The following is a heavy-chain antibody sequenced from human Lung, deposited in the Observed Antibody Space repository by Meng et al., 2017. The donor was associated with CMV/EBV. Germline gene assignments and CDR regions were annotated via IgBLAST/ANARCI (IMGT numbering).Heavy chain of an antibody. CDR1: GGSVNSASYY. V-gene: IGHV4-61*03. CDR3: ARGGPRGYHGMAA. D-gene: IGHD3-10*01. J-gene: IGHJ6*02. Sequence: SXTLSLXCTVSGGSVNSASYYWNWIRQPPGKGLEWMGSVYFSGVTNYSPSLKSRVTVSMDTSKNHFSLTMSYMSAADTAVYYCARGGPRGYHGMAAWGQGTXVTVSS. CDR2: VYFSGVT.